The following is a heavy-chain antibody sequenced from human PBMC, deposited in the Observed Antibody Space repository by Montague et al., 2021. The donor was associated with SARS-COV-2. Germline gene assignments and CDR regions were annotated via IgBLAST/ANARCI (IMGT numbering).Heavy chain of an antibody. V-gene: IGHV2-70*01. Sequence: PALVKPTQTLTLTCTFSGFSVSTSGLCVSWIRQPPGKALGWLALIDWDDDTYYSTSLKTRLAISKDTSKNLVVLTMTDMDPVDTGTYYCARIPEYSSGGGPDWYFDLWGRGTLVTVSS. CDR1: GFSVSTSGLC. CDR2: IDWDDDT. J-gene: IGHJ2*01. CDR3: ARIPEYSSGGGPDWYFDL. D-gene: IGHD6-19*01.